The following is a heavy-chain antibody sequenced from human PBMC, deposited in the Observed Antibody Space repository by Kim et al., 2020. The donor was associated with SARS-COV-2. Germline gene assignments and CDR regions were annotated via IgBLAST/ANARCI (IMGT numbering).Heavy chain of an antibody. Sequence: GGSLRLSCAASGFTFSSYSMNWVRQAPGKGLEWVSSISSSSSYIYYADSVKGRFTISRDNAKNSLYLQMNSLRAEDTAVYYCASEVYGDYFEVKGNWGQGTLVTVSS. CDR3: ASEVYGDYFEVKGN. J-gene: IGHJ4*02. CDR1: GFTFSSYS. D-gene: IGHD4-17*01. V-gene: IGHV3-21*01. CDR2: ISSSSSYI.